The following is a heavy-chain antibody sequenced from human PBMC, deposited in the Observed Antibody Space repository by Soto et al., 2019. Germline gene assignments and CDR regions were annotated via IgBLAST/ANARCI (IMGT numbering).Heavy chain of an antibody. CDR2: IYYSGST. CDR3: ARLVKGITMVRGVIIKSDY. Sequence: SETLSLTCTVSGGSISSSSYYWGWIRQPPGKGLEWIGSIYYSGSTYYNPSLKSRVTISVDTSKNQFSLKLSSVTAADTAVYYCARLVKGITMVRGVIIKSDYWGQGTLVTVSS. CDR1: GGSISSSSYY. D-gene: IGHD3-10*01. V-gene: IGHV4-39*01. J-gene: IGHJ4*02.